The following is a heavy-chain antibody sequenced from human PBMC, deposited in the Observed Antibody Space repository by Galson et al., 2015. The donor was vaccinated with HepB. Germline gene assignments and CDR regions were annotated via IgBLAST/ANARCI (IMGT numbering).Heavy chain of an antibody. Sequence: SLRLSCAASGFTFSSYGMHWVRQAPGKGLEWVAVISYDGSNKYYADSVKGRITISRDNSKNTLYLQMNSLRAEDTAVYYCARGGSTSEASDYWGQGTLVTVSS. D-gene: IGHD3-10*01. CDR2: ISYDGSNK. J-gene: IGHJ4*02. V-gene: IGHV3-30*03. CDR3: ARGGSTSEASDY. CDR1: GFTFSSYG.